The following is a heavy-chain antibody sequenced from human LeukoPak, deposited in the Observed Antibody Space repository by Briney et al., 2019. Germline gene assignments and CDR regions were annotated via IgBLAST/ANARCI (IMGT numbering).Heavy chain of an antibody. CDR1: GYTFTGYY. CDR3: AIKLGVLDAFDI. CDR2: INPNSGGT. Sequence: GASVKVSCKASGYTFTGYYMHWVRQAPGQGLEWMGWINPNSGGTNYAQKFQGRVTMTRDTSISTAYMELSRPRSDDTAVYYCAIKLGVLDAFDIWGQGTMVTVSS. V-gene: IGHV1-2*02. J-gene: IGHJ3*02. D-gene: IGHD3-3*01.